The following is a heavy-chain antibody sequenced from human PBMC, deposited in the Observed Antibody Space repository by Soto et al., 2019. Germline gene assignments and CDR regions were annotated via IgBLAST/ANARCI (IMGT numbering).Heavy chain of an antibody. V-gene: IGHV3-74*01. D-gene: IGHD1-26*01. CDR3: ASAMTSVGATTKGDY. CDR2: ISRDVNVT. Sequence: VQLVESGGGLVQSGGSLRLSCAVSGVTFSTHWMNWVRQAPGKGSVWVSRISRDVNVTDNAGTEKGRLTISRDNAKNTLYLQLTSLRAADTAVYYCASAMTSVGATTKGDYWGQGTLATVS. CDR1: GVTFSTHW. J-gene: IGHJ4*02.